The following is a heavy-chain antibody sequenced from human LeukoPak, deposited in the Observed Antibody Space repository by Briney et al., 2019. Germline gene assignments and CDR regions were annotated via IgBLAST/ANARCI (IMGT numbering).Heavy chain of an antibody. J-gene: IGHJ6*04. Sequence: GGSLRLSCTASGFMFGDYAMSWFRQAPGKGLEWVSYISSSGSTIYYADSVKGRFTISRDNAKNSLYLQMNSLRAEDTAVYYCAELGITMIGGVWGKGTTVTISS. CDR2: ISSSGSTI. CDR3: AELGITMIGGV. D-gene: IGHD3-10*02. CDR1: GFMFGDYA. V-gene: IGHV3-48*03.